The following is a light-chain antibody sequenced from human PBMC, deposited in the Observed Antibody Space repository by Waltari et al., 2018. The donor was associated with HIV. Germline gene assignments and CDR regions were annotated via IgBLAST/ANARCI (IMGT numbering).Light chain of an antibody. Sequence: QTVVTQEPSLTVSPGATVTVTCASNTGAFPSVYYPNWFQQKPGQAPRPLIYNPNNTHSWTPARFSGALLGGKAVLTLSGVQPEDEADYYCLLYYKNFRVFGGGTKLTVL. CDR3: LLYYKNFRV. V-gene: IGLV7-43*01. CDR1: TGAFPSVYY. CDR2: NPN. J-gene: IGLJ3*02.